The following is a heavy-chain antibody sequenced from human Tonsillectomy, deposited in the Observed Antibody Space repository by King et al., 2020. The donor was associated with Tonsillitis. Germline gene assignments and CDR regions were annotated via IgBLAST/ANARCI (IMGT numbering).Heavy chain of an antibody. CDR3: SKEGSGSREVDY. J-gene: IGHJ4*01. CDR1: GFTFSSYA. V-gene: IGHV3-23*01. Sequence: ELQLLESGGGLVQPGGSLRLSCAASGFTFSSYAMSWVRQAPGKGLEWVAAISGSGGSTHYADSVKGRFTISRDNSKNTLYLQMNSLRAEDTAVYYCSKEGSGSREVDYWGHGTLVTVSS. CDR2: ISGSGGST. D-gene: IGHD1-26*01.